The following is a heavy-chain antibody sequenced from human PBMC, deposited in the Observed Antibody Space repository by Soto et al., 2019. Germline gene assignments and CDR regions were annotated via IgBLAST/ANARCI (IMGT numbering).Heavy chain of an antibody. CDR1: GFAFSSYA. Sequence: GGSLRLSCEGSGFAFSSYAMHWVRQAPGKGLEWVALIGNDGYNKDYADSVKGRFAVSRDNSEDTLILQMSSLRPEDTAVYYCATLGWGKAFDYWGQGNLVTVSS. J-gene: IGHJ4*02. D-gene: IGHD7-27*01. CDR2: IGNDGYNK. V-gene: IGHV3-30*09. CDR3: ATLGWGKAFDY.